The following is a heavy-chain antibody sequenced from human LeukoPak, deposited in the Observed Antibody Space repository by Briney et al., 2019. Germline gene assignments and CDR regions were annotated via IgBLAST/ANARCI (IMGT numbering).Heavy chain of an antibody. Sequence: GGSLRLSCAASGFTFSSYWMSWVRQAPGKGLEWVANIKQDGSEKYYVDSVKGRFTISRDNAKNSLYLQMNSLRAEDTAVYYCARNRDDYIYYFDYWGQGTLVTVSS. D-gene: IGHD5-24*01. CDR3: ARNRDDYIYYFDY. J-gene: IGHJ4*02. V-gene: IGHV3-7*01. CDR2: IKQDGSEK. CDR1: GFTFSSYW.